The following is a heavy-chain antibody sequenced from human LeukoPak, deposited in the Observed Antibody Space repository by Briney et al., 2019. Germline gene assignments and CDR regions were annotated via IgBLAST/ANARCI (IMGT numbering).Heavy chain of an antibody. Sequence: GGSLRLSCAASGFTFSSYGMHWVRQAPGKGLEWVAVISYDGSNKYYADSVKGRFTISRDNSKNTLYLQMNSLRAEDTAVYYCAKDSAGRYCSSTSCYWYYYYGMDVGGKGTTVTVSS. J-gene: IGHJ6*04. CDR3: AKDSAGRYCSSTSCYWYYYYGMDV. V-gene: IGHV3-30*18. CDR2: ISYDGSNK. D-gene: IGHD2-2*01. CDR1: GFTFSSYG.